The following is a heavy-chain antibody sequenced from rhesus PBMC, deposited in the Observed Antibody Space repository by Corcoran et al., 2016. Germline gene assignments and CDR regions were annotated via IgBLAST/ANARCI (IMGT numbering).Heavy chain of an antibody. CDR1: GYSISSTNY. Sequence: QMQLQESGPGLVKPSETLSLTCAVSGYSISSTNYWSWIRQSPGKGLEWIGYISGSTGGTYYNPSLKSRVTISTDTSKTQFSLKLSSVTAADTAVYYCVRGIISWGDSWGQGVLVSVSS. J-gene: IGHJ4*01. CDR3: VRGIISWGDS. D-gene: IGHD3-22*01. V-gene: IGHV4S7*01. CDR2: ISGSTGGT.